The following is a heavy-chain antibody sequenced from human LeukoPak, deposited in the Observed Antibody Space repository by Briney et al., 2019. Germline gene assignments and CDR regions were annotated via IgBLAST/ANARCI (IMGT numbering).Heavy chain of an antibody. CDR2: ISSSSSYI. CDR1: GFTFSSYS. J-gene: IGHJ4*02. Sequence: GGSLRLSCAASGFTFSSYSMNWVRQAPGKGVEWVSSISSSSSYIYYADSVKGRFTISRDNAKNSLYLQMNSLRAEETAVYYCARDLLEIAADSYFDYWGQGTLVTASS. CDR3: ARDLLEIAADSYFDY. V-gene: IGHV3-21*01. D-gene: IGHD6-13*01.